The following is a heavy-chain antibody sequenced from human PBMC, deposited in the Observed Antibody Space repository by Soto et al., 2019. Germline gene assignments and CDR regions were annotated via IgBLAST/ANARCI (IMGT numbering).Heavy chain of an antibody. CDR3: AKASPTYYDFWSGQKEFDY. D-gene: IGHD3-3*01. V-gene: IGHV3-23*01. CDR2: ISGSGGST. J-gene: IGHJ4*02. Sequence: GGSLRLSCAATGFTFSSYAMSWVRQAPGKGLEWVSAISGSGGSTYYADSVKGRFTISRDNSKNTLYLQMNSLRAEDTAVYYCAKASPTYYDFWSGQKEFDYWGQGTLVTVS. CDR1: GFTFSSYA.